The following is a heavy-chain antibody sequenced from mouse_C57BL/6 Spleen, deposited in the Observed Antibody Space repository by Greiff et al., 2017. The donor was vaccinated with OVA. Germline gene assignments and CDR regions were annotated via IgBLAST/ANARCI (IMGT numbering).Heavy chain of an antibody. Sequence: QVQLQQSGAELAKPGASVKLSCKASGYTFTSYWMHWVKQRPGQGLEWIGYINPSSGYTKYNQTFKGKATLTADKSSSTAYMQLSSLTYEDSAVYYCARGDSDGFAYWGQGTLVTVSA. J-gene: IGHJ3*01. CDR1: GYTFTSYW. V-gene: IGHV1-7*01. CDR2: INPSSGYT. CDR3: ARGDSDGFAY.